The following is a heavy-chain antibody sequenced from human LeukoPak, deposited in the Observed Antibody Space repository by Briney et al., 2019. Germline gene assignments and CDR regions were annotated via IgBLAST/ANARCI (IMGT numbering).Heavy chain of an antibody. V-gene: IGHV4-59*01. CDR1: GASITTYY. Sequence: SETLSLTCTVSGASITTYYWSWIRLPPGKGLEYIGQIHSSGSANYNPSLKSRVAMSLDASKNQFSLTVSSVTAADTAIYYCARDILDVGATHYFDYWGQGSLLTVSS. J-gene: IGHJ4*02. CDR3: ARDILDVGATHYFDY. D-gene: IGHD1-26*01. CDR2: IHSSGSA.